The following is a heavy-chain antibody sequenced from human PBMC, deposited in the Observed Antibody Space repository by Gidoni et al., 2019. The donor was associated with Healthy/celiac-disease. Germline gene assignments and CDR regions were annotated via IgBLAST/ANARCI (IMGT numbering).Heavy chain of an antibody. V-gene: IGHV4-34*01. CDR2: INRSGST. J-gene: IGHJ5*02. Sequence: QVQLQQWGAGLLKPSETLSLTCAVYGGSFSGYYWSWIRQPPGKGLEWIGEINRSGSTNYNPSLKSLVTISVDTSKNQFSLKLSAVTAADTAVYYCARGLLWFGEGVWFDPWGQGTLVTVSS. D-gene: IGHD3-10*01. CDR1: GGSFSGYY. CDR3: ARGLLWFGEGVWFDP.